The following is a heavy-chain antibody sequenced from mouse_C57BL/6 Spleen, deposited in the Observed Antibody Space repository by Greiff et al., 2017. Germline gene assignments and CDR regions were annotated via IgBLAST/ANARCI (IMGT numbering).Heavy chain of an antibody. V-gene: IGHV3-6*01. Sequence: DVKLQGSGPGLVKPSQSLSLTCSVTGYSITSGYYWNWIRQFPGNKLEWMGYISYDGSTNYNPSLKNLISITRDTSKNQFFLKLNSVTTEDTATYYCARSYGYDVAWFAYWGQGTLVTVSA. CDR3: ARSYGYDVAWFAY. CDR2: ISYDGST. CDR1: GYSITSGYY. D-gene: IGHD2-2*01. J-gene: IGHJ3*01.